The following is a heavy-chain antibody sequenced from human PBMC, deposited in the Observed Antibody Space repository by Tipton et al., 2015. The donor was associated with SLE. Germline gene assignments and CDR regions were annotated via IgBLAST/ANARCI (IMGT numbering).Heavy chain of an antibody. CDR3: ARDRFCSSTSCHYWYFDL. Sequence: TLSLTCTVSGGSISSYYWSWIRQPPGKGLEWIGYIYYSGSTNYNPSLKSRVTISVDTSKNQFSLKLSSVTAADTAVYYCARDRFCSSTSCHYWYFDLWGRGTLVTVSS. CDR2: IYYSGST. CDR1: GGSISSYY. J-gene: IGHJ2*01. D-gene: IGHD2-2*01. V-gene: IGHV4-59*01.